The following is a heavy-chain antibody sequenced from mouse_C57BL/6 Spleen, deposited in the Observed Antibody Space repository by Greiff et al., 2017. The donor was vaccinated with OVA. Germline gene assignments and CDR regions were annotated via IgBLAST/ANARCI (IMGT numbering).Heavy chain of an antibody. D-gene: IGHD1-1*01. CDR2: IYPGDGDT. CDR1: GYAFSSYW. V-gene: IGHV1-80*01. CDR3: ARSGYYGSSSFAY. J-gene: IGHJ3*01. Sequence: QVQLQQSGAELMKPGASVKISCKASGYAFSSYWMNWVKQRPGKGLEWIGQIYPGDGDTNYNGKFKGKATLTADKSSSTAYMQLSSLTSEDSAVYFCARSGYYGSSSFAYWGQGTLVTVSA.